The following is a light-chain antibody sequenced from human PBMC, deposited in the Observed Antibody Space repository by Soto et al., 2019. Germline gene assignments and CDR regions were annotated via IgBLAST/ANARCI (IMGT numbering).Light chain of an antibody. CDR3: QQYGTSPQT. CDR2: DAS. Sequence: EIVLTQSPATLSLSPGERATLSCGASQSVNNNYLAWYQQKPGLAPRLLIYDASSMDSGIPSRFSGSGSGTDFTLTISSLEPEDFAVYSCQQYGTSPQTFGQGTKVEIK. CDR1: QSVNNNY. J-gene: IGKJ1*01. V-gene: IGKV3D-20*01.